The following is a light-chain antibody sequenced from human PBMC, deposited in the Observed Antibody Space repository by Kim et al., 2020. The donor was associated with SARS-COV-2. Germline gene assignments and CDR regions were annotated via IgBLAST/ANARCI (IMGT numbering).Light chain of an antibody. CDR1: NIGGKH. CDR2: RNN. V-gene: IGLV3-9*01. Sequence: SYELTQPLSVSVAPGQTAKITCGGNNIGGKHVYWYQQKPGQAPLTVIYRNNNRPSGIPERFSGSNSGNAASLSISRIQAGDEADYFCQVWDSSTLIFGGGTQLTVL. CDR3: QVWDSSTLI. J-gene: IGLJ2*01.